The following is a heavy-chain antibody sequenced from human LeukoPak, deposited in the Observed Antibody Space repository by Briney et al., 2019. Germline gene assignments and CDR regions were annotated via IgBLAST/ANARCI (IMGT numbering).Heavy chain of an antibody. CDR1: GYTFTSYG. CDR3: ARVGAYSSSSLGDY. D-gene: IGHD6-6*01. CDR2: ISAYNGNT. V-gene: IGHV1-18*01. Sequence: GASVKVSSKASGYTFTSYGISWVRQAPGQGLEWMGWISAYNGNTNYAQKLQGRVTMTTDTYTSTAYMELRSLRSDDTAVYYCARVGAYSSSSLGDYWGQGTLVTVSS. J-gene: IGHJ4*02.